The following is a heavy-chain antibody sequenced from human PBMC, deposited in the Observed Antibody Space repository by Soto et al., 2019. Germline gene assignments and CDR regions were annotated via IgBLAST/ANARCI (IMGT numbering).Heavy chain of an antibody. J-gene: IGHJ6*03. CDR3: ARDRRDGNYSYMDA. V-gene: IGHV1-2*04. CDR2: INPNSGGT. CDR1: GYTFTGYY. Sequence: ASVKVSCKASGYTFTGYYMHWVRQAPGQGLEWMGWINPNSGGTNYAQKFQGWVTMTRDTSYSTDYMELSRLRSDDTAVSFRARDRRDGNYSYMDAWGKGTTVTVSS.